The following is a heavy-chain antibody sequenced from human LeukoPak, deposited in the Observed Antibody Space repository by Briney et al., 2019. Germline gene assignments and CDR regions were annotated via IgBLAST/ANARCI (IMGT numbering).Heavy chain of an antibody. CDR1: GGSISSSSYY. CDR2: IYYSGST. Sequence: SETLSLTCTVSGGSISSSSYYWGWIRQPPGKGLEWIGSIYYSGSTYYNPSLKSRVTISVDTSKNQFSLKLSSVTAADTAVYYCARDPPSYSGSSWVIWGQGTMVTVSS. J-gene: IGHJ3*02. D-gene: IGHD1-26*01. CDR3: ARDPPSYSGSSWVI. V-gene: IGHV4-39*07.